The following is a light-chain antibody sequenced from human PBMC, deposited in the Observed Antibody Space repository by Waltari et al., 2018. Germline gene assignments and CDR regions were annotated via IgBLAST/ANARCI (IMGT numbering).Light chain of an antibody. CDR2: DVN. V-gene: IGLV2-11*01. CDR1: SSDVGTYNF. CDR3: CSYAGSYPFV. J-gene: IGLJ1*01. Sequence: QSALTQPRSVSGSPGQSVTISCTGSSSDVGTYNFVSWYQQHPGKAPNLMFYDVNKRPSRVPDRFSGSKCGNTASLTISGLQAEDEADYYCCSYAGSYPFVFGTGTKVTVL.